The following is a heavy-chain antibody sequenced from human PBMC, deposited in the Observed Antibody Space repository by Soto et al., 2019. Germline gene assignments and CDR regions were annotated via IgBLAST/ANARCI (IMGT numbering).Heavy chain of an antibody. J-gene: IGHJ4*02. CDR1: GFTLRTSG. CDR3: AKDSSAAFDY. V-gene: IGHV3-30*18. CDR2: ISHDGSNQ. D-gene: IGHD6-25*01. Sequence: GVSLRVSCVASGFTLRTSGMHWVRQAPSKGLEWVAVISHDGSNQFYAESVKGRFTISRDNSKNMLYLQMNSLRADDSAVYFCAKDSSAAFDYWGQGNVVTVS.